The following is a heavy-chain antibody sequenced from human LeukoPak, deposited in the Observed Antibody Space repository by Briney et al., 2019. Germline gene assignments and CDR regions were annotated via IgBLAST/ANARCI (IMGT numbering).Heavy chain of an antibody. CDR1: GFAFSNFW. J-gene: IGHJ4*02. V-gene: IGHV3-7*01. CDR2: IKSDGSED. Sequence: GGSLRLSCAASGFAFSNFWIYWVRQAPGKGLEWVASIKSDGSEDYYMDPVKGRFTISRDNANNSLYLQMNNLTAEDTAVYYCVVDRRFKTFDYWGQGTLVTVSS. D-gene: IGHD3-10*01. CDR3: VVDRRFKTFDY.